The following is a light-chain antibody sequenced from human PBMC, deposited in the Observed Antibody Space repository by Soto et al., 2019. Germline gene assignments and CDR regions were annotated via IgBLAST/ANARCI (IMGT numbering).Light chain of an antibody. CDR2: KTS. J-gene: IGKJ4*01. Sequence: DIQMTQSPSTLSASVGDRVTITCRASQSISSWLAWYQQKPGKAPKLLIYKTSNLESGVPSRFSGSGSGTEFSLTISSLQHADLAPWYCQQYKSFSLTFGGGTRGEVK. CDR1: QSISSW. V-gene: IGKV1-5*03. CDR3: QQYKSFSLT.